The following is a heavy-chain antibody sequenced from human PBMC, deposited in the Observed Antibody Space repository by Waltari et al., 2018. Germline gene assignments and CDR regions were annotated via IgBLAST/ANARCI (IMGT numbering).Heavy chain of an antibody. D-gene: IGHD2-21*02. CDR1: GFTFSSYA. J-gene: IGHJ3*02. CDR2: ISGSGGIT. V-gene: IGHV3-23*04. CDR3: AKDRVDVVTAILAAFDI. Sequence: EVQLVESGGGLVQPGGSLRLSCAASGFTFSSYAMSWVRQAPGRGLEWVSAISGSGGITYYADSVKGRFTISRDNSKNTLYLQMNSLRAEDTAVYYCAKDRVDVVTAILAAFDIWGQGTMVTVSS.